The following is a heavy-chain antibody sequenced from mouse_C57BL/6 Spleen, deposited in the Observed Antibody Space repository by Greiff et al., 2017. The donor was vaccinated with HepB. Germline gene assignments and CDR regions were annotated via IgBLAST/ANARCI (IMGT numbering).Heavy chain of an antibody. CDR1: GYTFTSYT. CDR3: GRKDCASAFAY. D-gene: IGHD6-1*01. CDR2: INHSSGYT. J-gene: IGHJ3*01. Sequence: VQLQQSGAELVRPGASVKMSCKASGYTFTSYTMHWVKQRPGQGLEWIGYINHSSGYTKYNQKFKDKATLTANKASSTAYMQLSSLTSEDSAVYYCGRKDCASAFAYWGQGTLVTVSA. V-gene: IGHV1-4*01.